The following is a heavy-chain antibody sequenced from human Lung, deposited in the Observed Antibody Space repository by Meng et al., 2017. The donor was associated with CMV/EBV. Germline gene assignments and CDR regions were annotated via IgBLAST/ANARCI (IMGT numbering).Heavy chain of an antibody. CDR3: ARGMKSSHWCNDY. V-gene: IGHV3-30-3*01. J-gene: IGHJ4*02. D-gene: IGHD6-13*01. CDR1: GFTFNGYA. CDR2: ISYSGSNK. Sequence: GGSLRLSCAASGFTFNGYALHWIRQAPGKGLEWLTIISYSGSNKYYAESVQGRFIVSRDNSKNTVYLQMDSLRPDDTAVYYCARGMKSSHWCNDYWGQGTLVTVSS.